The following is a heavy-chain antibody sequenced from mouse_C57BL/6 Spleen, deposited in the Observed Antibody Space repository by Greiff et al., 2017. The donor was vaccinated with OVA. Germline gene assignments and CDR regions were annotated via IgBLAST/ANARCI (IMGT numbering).Heavy chain of an antibody. CDR3: ARSFITTVVAPYFDY. D-gene: IGHD1-1*01. V-gene: IGHV1-81*01. J-gene: IGHJ2*01. Sequence: QVQLQQSGAELARTGASVKLSCKASGYTFTSYGISWVKQRTGQGLEWIGEIYPRSGNTYYNEKFKGKATLTADKSSSTAYMELRSLTSEDSAVYFCARSFITTVVAPYFDYWGQGTTLTVSS. CDR1: GYTFTSYG. CDR2: IYPRSGNT.